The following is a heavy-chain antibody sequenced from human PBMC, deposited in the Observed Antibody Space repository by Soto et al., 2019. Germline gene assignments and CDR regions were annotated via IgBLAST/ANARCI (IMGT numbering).Heavy chain of an antibody. J-gene: IGHJ4*02. CDR1: GGSVSSGSYY. CDR2: IYYSGST. Sequence: PSATLSLTCTVSGGSVSSGSYYRSWIRQPPGKGLEWIGYIYYSGSTNYNLSLKSRVTISVDTSKNQFSLYLQMNSLRAEDTAFYYCVKDHDEDFGYDLDYFNYWGQGTLVTVS. D-gene: IGHD5-12*01. CDR3: VKDHDEDFGYDLDYFNY. V-gene: IGHV4-61*01.